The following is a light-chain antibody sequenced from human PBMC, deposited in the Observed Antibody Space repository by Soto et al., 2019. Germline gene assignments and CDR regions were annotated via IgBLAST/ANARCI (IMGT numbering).Light chain of an antibody. J-gene: IGKJ1*01. V-gene: IGKV3-15*01. CDR3: PHYSTWLWT. CDR1: QSVDSK. CDR2: GAS. Sequence: EIVMTQSPATLSVSPGERATLSCRASQSVDSKLAWYQQKPGQGPRLLIYGASSRATGIPARFSGIWSGTELTLTISSLQSEDFAIYYCPHYSTWLWTFGQGTKVEIK.